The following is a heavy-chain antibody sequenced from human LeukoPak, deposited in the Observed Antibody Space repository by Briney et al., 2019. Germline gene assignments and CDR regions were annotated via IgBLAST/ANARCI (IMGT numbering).Heavy chain of an antibody. D-gene: IGHD1-26*01. J-gene: IGHJ1*01. CDR3: ATDLGARYFQH. Sequence: ASVKVSCKVSGYTLTELSMHWVRQAPGKGLGWMGGFDPEDGETIYAQKFQGRVTMTEDTSTDTAYMELGSLRSEDTAVYYCATDLGARYFQHWGQGTLVTVSS. CDR2: FDPEDGET. V-gene: IGHV1-24*01. CDR1: GYTLTELS.